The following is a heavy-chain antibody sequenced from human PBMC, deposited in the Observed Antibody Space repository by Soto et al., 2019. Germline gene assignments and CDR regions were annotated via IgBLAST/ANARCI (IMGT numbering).Heavy chain of an antibody. D-gene: IGHD2-2*01. V-gene: IGHV3-21*01. Sequence: GGSLRLSCAASGFTFSSYSMNWVRQAPGKGLEWVSSISSSSSYIYYADSVKGRFTISRDNAKNSLYLQMNSLRAEDTAVYYCAREGAYCSSNTCRHLYYYYGMDVWGQGTTVTVSS. CDR3: AREGAYCSSNTCRHLYYYYGMDV. CDR2: ISSSSSYI. J-gene: IGHJ6*02. CDR1: GFTFSSYS.